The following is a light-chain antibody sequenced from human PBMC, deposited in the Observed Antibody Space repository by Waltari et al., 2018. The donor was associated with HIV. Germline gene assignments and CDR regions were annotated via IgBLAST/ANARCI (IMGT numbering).Light chain of an antibody. CDR3: CSYAGSSTLV. CDR1: SSDVWSYNL. CDR2: EVS. Sequence: QSALTQPASVSGSPGQSITLSCTGTSSDVWSYNLVSWYQQHPGKAPKLMIYEVSKRPSGVSNRFSGSKSGNTASLTISGLQSEDEADYYCCSYAGSSTLVFGGGTKLTVL. V-gene: IGLV2-23*02. J-gene: IGLJ3*02.